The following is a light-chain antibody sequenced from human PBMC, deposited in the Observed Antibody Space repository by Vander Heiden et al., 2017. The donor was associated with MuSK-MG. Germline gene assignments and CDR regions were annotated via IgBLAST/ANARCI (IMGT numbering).Light chain of an antibody. V-gene: IGKV1-39*01. Sequence: DIQMTQSPSSLSASVGDRVTITCRASQSISSYLNWYQQKPVKAPKLLIYAASSLQSGVPSRFSGSGSGTDFTLTISRLQPEDFATYYCQQSYSTPTTFAQGTRLEI. J-gene: IGKJ5*01. CDR2: AAS. CDR3: QQSYSTPTT. CDR1: QSISSY.